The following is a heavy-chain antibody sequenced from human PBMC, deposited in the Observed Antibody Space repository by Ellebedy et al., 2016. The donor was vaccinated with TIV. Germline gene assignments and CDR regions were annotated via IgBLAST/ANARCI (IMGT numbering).Heavy chain of an antibody. D-gene: IGHD5-24*01. CDR2: IYPSDSDA. V-gene: IGHV5-51*01. Sequence: GESLKISCQGSGYTFTSYWIAWMRQMPGKGLEFMGIIYPSDSDARYSPSFQGQITISADKSIATAYLQLSSLQASDTAMYYCARQANWRDAKDGGNFHLDHWGQGALVTVSS. CDR1: GYTFTSYW. CDR3: ARQANWRDAKDGGNFHLDH. J-gene: IGHJ4*02.